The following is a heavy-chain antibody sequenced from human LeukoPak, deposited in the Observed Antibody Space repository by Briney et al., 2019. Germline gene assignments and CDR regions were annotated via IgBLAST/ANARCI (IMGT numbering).Heavy chain of an antibody. CDR2: IDNEGITA. J-gene: IGHJ4*02. CDR1: GFTFRSHA. V-gene: IGHV3-23*01. D-gene: IGHD1-26*01. Sequence: GGSLRLSCAASGFTFRSHAMSWIRQAPGKGLKGVSTIDNEGITASYTESVEGRFTISRDNSKNTLYLQMNSLRAEDTAVYYCTREVSGSLYFDYWGQGALVTVSS. CDR3: TREVSGSLYFDY.